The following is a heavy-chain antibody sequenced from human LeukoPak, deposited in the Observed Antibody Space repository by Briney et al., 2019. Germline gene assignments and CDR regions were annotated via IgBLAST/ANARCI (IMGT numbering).Heavy chain of an antibody. CDR1: GGSISSYH. CDR2: SGGT. Sequence: PSETLSLTCTVSGGSISSYHWSWIRQPPGKGLEWISGGTNYNPSLKSRVTISVDTSKNQFSLKLSSVTAADTALFYCARYSGSHYAFDIWGQGTMVTVSS. D-gene: IGHD1-26*01. V-gene: IGHV4-59*12. J-gene: IGHJ3*02. CDR3: ARYSGSHYAFDI.